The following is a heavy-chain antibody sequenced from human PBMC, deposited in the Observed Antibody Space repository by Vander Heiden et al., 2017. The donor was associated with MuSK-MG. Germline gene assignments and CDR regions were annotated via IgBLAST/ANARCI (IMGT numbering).Heavy chain of an antibody. V-gene: IGHV4-59*01. CDR2: IYYSGST. CDR3: ARGGGYYGSGSYPRYYYYGMDV. Sequence: QVQLQESGPGLVKPSETLSLTCTVSGGSISSYYWSWIRQPPGKGLEWIGYIYYSGSTNYNPSLKSRVTISVDTSKNQFSLKLSSVTAADTAVYYCARGGGYYGSGSYPRYYYYGMDVWGQGTTVTVS. CDR1: GGSISSYY. J-gene: IGHJ6*02. D-gene: IGHD3-10*01.